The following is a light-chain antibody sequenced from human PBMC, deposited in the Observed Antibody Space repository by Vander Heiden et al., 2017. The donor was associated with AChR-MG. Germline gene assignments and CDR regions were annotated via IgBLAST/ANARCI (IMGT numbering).Light chain of an antibody. Sequence: QSVLTQPPSASGTPGPRVTISCSGSSSNIGSNNVTWYQQLPGTAPKLLIYSNNQRPSGVPDRFSGSKSGTSASLAISGLQPEDEGDYYCAGWDDRLNGGIFGGGTKLTVL. CDR3: AGWDDRLNGGI. CDR1: SSNIGSNN. J-gene: IGLJ2*01. V-gene: IGLV1-44*01. CDR2: SNN.